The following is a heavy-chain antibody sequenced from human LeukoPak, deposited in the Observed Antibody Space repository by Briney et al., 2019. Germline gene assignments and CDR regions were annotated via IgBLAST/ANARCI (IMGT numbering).Heavy chain of an antibody. CDR3: ARGVGSSWFDP. D-gene: IGHD2-2*01. CDR1: GYTFTDNH. J-gene: IGHJ5*02. V-gene: IGHV1-2*02. CDR2: ISIRTGAT. Sequence: ASVKVSCEASGYTFTDNHIHWVRQAPGQGLEWMGWISIRTGATKYARNLQGRVTMTRDTSITTAYMDLSSLRSDDTALYFCARGVGSSWFDPWGQGTLVTVSS.